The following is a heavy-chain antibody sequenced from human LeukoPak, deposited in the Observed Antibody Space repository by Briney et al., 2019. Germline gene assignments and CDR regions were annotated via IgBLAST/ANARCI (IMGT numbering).Heavy chain of an antibody. V-gene: IGHV1-8*01. CDR1: GYTFTSYD. J-gene: IGHJ4*02. D-gene: IGHD3-10*01. Sequence: ASVKVSCKASGYTFTSYDINWVRQATGQGLEWMGWMNPNSGNTGYAQKFQGRVIMTRNTSISTAYMELSSLRYEDTAVYYCARRGRASEIDYWGQGTLGTVSS. CDR3: ARRGRASEIDY. CDR2: MNPNSGNT.